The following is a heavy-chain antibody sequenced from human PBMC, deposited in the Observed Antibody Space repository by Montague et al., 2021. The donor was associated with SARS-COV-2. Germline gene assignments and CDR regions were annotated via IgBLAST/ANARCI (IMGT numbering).Heavy chain of an antibody. CDR1: GGSINNYY. CDR2: IYYSGSVTT. J-gene: IGHJ2*01. CDR3: ARRGGGEVFARFMYWYFDV. D-gene: IGHD2-21*01. V-gene: IGHV4-59*13. Sequence: SETLSLTCSVSGGSINNYYWGWVRQSPGKGLEWTGYIYYSGSVTTSYNPSLKSRVSISVDTSENQFSLRLTSVTAADTAVYYCARRGGGEVFARFMYWYFDVWSRGSLVTVSS.